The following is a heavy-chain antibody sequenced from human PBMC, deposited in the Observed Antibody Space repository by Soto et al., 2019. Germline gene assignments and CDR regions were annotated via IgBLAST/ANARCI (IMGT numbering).Heavy chain of an antibody. CDR3: VHSSDFFDGSGTYNAFDI. Sequence: QITLKESGPTLVKPTQTLTLTCIFSGFSLSTSGVGVGWIRQPPGKALEWLALIYWDDDKRYSPSLKSKLTLSNDSTNNQVVLTVANMDPVDTAKYYCVHSSDFFDGSGTYNAFDIWGQGTVVTVSS. D-gene: IGHD3-10*01. V-gene: IGHV2-5*02. CDR1: GFSLSTSGVG. CDR2: IYWDDDK. J-gene: IGHJ3*02.